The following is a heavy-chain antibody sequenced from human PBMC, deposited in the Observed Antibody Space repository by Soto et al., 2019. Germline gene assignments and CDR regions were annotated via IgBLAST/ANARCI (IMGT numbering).Heavy chain of an antibody. CDR1: GYTFTTYG. V-gene: IGHV1-18*04. Sequence: QVQLVQSGAEVKKPGASVKVSCKAFGYTFTTYGINGVRQAPGPGLEWMGWVSPYNGDTTYAQKVQGRVTMTTDTYPRTAYMELGSLRSDDTGVYYCAREVGHMDVWGQGTTVSVSS. CDR3: AREVGHMDV. J-gene: IGHJ6*02. CDR2: VSPYNGDT.